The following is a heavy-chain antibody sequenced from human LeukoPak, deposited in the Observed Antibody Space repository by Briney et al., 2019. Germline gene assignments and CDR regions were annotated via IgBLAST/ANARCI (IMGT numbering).Heavy chain of an antibody. Sequence: PSQTLSLTCTVSGDSISRGGYYWSWIRQHPGKGLEWIGYIFYSGSTYYNPSLKSRVNISVDTSKNQFSLKLSPVTAADTAVYYCARDLRGIRGVGSNWFDPWGQGTLVTVSS. J-gene: IGHJ5*02. D-gene: IGHD3-10*01. CDR3: ARDLRGIRGVGSNWFDP. CDR1: GDSISRGGYY. CDR2: IFYSGST. V-gene: IGHV4-31*03.